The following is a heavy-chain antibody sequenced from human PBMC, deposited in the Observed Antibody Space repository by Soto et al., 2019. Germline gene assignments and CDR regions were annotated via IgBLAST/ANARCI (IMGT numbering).Heavy chain of an antibody. CDR3: ARDAVPYNGQWDWFDP. Sequence: ELQLLESGGGLVQPGGSLRLSCAASGLTFSNYAMSWVRHAPGRGLEWVSSIGGTGSDTHYADSVRGRFTITRDNTKISLYLQLNRLRSEDTSTYFCARDAVPYNGQWDWFDPGGQGTLVIVSS. J-gene: IGHJ5*02. CDR1: GLTFSNYA. D-gene: IGHD3-10*01. V-gene: IGHV3-23*01. CDR2: IGGTGSDT.